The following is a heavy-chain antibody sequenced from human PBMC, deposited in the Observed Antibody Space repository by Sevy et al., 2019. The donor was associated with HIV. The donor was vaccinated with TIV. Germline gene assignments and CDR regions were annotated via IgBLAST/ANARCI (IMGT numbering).Heavy chain of an antibody. J-gene: IGHJ6*02. CDR3: ARASHYYGSGSYYSLIDYYYYGMDV. V-gene: IGHV4-59*01. CDR1: GDSISSYY. D-gene: IGHD3-10*01. CDR2: IYYSGST. Sequence: SETLSLTCTVSGDSISSYYWSWIRQPPGKGLEWIGYIYYSGSTNYNPSLKSRVTISVDTSKNQFSLKLSSVTAADTAVYYCARASHYYGSGSYYSLIDYYYYGMDVWGQGTTVTVSS.